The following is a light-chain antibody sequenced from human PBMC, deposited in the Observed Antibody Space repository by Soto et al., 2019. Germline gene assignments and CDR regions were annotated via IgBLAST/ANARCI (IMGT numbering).Light chain of an antibody. Sequence: EIVLTRSPGTLSLSPGERATLSCRAGQSVDSSYLAWYQQKPGQAPRLLIYGASDRATGIPDRFSGSGSGTDFSLTISRLAPEDFAVYYCQQYGESPWTFGQGTRVESK. CDR2: GAS. CDR3: QQYGESPWT. V-gene: IGKV3-20*01. CDR1: QSVDSSY. J-gene: IGKJ1*01.